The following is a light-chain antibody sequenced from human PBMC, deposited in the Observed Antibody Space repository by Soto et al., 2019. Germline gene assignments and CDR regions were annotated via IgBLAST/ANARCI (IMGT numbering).Light chain of an antibody. CDR3: HQFNNPIT. CDR1: QGISSY. V-gene: IGKV1-9*01. Sequence: IQLTQSPSSLSASLGDRVTITCRASQGISSYLAWYQQKPGKAPKLLIYAASTLQNGVPSRLIGSGSGTDFTLTISSLLPEDFATYYCHQFNNPITFGQGTRLEIK. J-gene: IGKJ5*01. CDR2: AAS.